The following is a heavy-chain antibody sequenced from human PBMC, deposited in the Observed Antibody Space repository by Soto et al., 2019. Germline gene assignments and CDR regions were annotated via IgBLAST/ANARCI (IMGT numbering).Heavy chain of an antibody. CDR3: ARDGQPIGAFDL. CDR2: ISAYNGNT. J-gene: IGHJ3*01. Sequence: ASVKVSCKASGYTFTSYGISWVRQAPGQGLEWMGWISAYNGNTNYAQKLQGRVTMTTDTSTRTVYMELRSLRSDDTAVFYCARDGQPIGAFDLWGQGKMVTVAS. V-gene: IGHV1-18*01. CDR1: GYTFTSYG. D-gene: IGHD2-21*01.